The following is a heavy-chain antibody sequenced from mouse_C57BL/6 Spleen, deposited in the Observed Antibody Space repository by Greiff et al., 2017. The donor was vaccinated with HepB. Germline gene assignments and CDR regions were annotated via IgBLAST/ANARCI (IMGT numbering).Heavy chain of an antibody. CDR1: GYTFTDYY. CDR3: ARSGDWGYYYAMDY. V-gene: IGHV1-76*01. J-gene: IGHJ4*01. CDR2: IYPGSGNT. Sequence: QVQLQQSGAELVRPGASVKLSCKASGYTFTDYYINWVKQRPGQGLEWIARIYPGSGNTYYNEKFKGKATLTAEKSSSTAYMQLSSLTSEDSAVYFCARSGDWGYYYAMDYWGQGTSVTVSS. D-gene: IGHD4-1*01.